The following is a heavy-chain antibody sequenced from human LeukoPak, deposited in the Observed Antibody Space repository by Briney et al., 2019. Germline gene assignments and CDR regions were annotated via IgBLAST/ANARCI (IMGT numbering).Heavy chain of an antibody. D-gene: IGHD2-15*01. J-gene: IGHJ3*02. Sequence: GASVKVSCKASGYTFTDYYMHWVRQAPGQGLEWMGWMNPNSGATNSAQKFQGRVTLTRDTSISTAYMELSRLRSDDTAIYYCARPPIKSPGDGSFDIWGQGTMVTVSS. CDR3: ARPPIKSPGDGSFDI. CDR2: MNPNSGAT. CDR1: GYTFTDYY. V-gene: IGHV1-2*02.